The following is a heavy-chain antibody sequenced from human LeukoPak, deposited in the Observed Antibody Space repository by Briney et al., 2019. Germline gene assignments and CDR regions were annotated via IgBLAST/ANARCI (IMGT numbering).Heavy chain of an antibody. CDR3: ARGRRYCSSTSCPYGMDV. Sequence: ASVKVSCKASGGTFSSYAISWVRQAPGQGLEWMGRIIPIFGIANYAQKFQGRVTITADKSTSTAYMELSSLRSEDAAVYYCARGRRYCSSTSCPYGMDVWGQGTTVTVSS. CDR1: GGTFSSYA. J-gene: IGHJ6*02. CDR2: IIPIFGIA. D-gene: IGHD2-2*01. V-gene: IGHV1-69*04.